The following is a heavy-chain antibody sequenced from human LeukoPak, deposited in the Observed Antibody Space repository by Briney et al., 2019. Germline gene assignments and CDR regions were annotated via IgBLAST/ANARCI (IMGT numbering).Heavy chain of an antibody. CDR1: GFTFSSYA. CDR2: ISGSGGST. D-gene: IGHD6-19*01. J-gene: IGHJ4*02. CDR3: ANRRWLVSSFDY. V-gene: IGHV3-23*01. Sequence: GGSLRLSCAASGFTFSSYAMSWVRQAPGKGLEWVSAISGSGGSTYYADSVKGRFTISRDNSKNTLYLQMNSLRAEDTAVYYCANRRWLVSSFDYWGQGTLVTVSS.